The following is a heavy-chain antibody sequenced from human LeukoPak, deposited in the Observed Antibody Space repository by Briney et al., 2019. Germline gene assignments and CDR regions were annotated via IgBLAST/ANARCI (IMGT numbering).Heavy chain of an antibody. J-gene: IGHJ3*02. D-gene: IGHD1-26*01. CDR3: ARDTSGSYYSHAFDI. CDR2: ITGSGDHT. CDR1: GFTFSSYI. Sequence: GGSLRLSCEASGFTFSSYIMSWVRQAPGKGLERVSAITGSGDHTYHADSVKGRFTISRDNAKNSLYLQMNSLRAEDTAVYYCARDTSGSYYSHAFDIWGQGTMVTVSS. V-gene: IGHV3-21*01.